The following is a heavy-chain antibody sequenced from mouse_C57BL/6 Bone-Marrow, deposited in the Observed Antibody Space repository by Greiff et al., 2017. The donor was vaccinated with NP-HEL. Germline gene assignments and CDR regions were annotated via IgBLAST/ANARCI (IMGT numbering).Heavy chain of an antibody. D-gene: IGHD1-1*01. Sequence: EVHLVESGGGLVKPGGSLKLSCAASGFTFSSYAMSWVRQTPEKRLEWVATISDGGSYTYYPDNVKGRFTISRDNAKNNLYLQMSHLKSEDTAMYYCARGLYGSSSAWFAYWGQGTLVTVSA. CDR2: ISDGGSYT. J-gene: IGHJ3*01. CDR1: GFTFSSYA. CDR3: ARGLYGSSSAWFAY. V-gene: IGHV5-4*01.